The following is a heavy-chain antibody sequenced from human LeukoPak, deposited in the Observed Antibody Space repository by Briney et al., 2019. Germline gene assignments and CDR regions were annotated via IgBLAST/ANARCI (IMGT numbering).Heavy chain of an antibody. CDR3: ARDSTGYSSGWYYYYYMDV. Sequence: SETLSLTCTVSGGSISSYYWSWIRQPPGKGLEWIGRIYISGTTNYNSSLKSRITMSLDTSKNQLSLKLSSVTAADTAVYYCARDSTGYSSGWYYYYYMDVWGKGTTVTVSS. V-gene: IGHV4-4*07. CDR1: GGSISSYY. D-gene: IGHD6-19*01. J-gene: IGHJ6*03. CDR2: IYISGTT.